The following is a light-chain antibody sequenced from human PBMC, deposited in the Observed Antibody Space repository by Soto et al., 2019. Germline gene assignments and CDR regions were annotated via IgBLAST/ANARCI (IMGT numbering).Light chain of an antibody. V-gene: IGKV3-20*01. CDR3: QQYGSSPET. J-gene: IGKJ2*01. CDR1: QSVSSSY. CDR2: GAS. Sequence: EIVLTQSPGTLYLSPGERATLSCRASQSVSSSYLAWYQQKPGQAPRLLIYGASSRATGIPDRFSGSGSGTDVTLTISRLEPEDFAVYYCQQYGSSPETFGQGTKLEIK.